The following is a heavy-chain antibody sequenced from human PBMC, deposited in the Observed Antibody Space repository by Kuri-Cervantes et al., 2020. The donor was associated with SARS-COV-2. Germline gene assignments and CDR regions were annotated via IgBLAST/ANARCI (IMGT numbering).Heavy chain of an antibody. CDR3: ARDGSDDFWSGHELGMDV. Sequence: ETLSLTCAASGFTFSSYSMNWVRQAPGKGPEWVSYISSSSSTIYYADSVKGRFTISRDNAKNSLYLQMNSLRDEDTAVYYCARDGSDDFWSGHELGMDVWGQGTTDTVSS. CDR1: GFTFSSYS. V-gene: IGHV3-48*02. CDR2: ISSSSSTI. J-gene: IGHJ6*02. D-gene: IGHD3-3*01.